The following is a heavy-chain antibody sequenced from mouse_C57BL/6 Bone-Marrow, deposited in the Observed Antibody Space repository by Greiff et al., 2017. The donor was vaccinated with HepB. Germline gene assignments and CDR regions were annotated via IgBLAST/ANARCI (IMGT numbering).Heavy chain of an antibody. Sequence: LVESGAELVRPGSSVKLSCQDSYFSFMASAMHWVKQRPGHGLEWIGSFTMYSDATEYSENFKGKATLTANTSSSTAYMELSSLTAEDSAVYYCARIYYDYFDYWGQGTTLTVSS. J-gene: IGHJ2*01. CDR3: ARIYYDYFDY. V-gene: IGHV1-49*01. CDR1: YFSFMASA. CDR2: FTMYSDAT. D-gene: IGHD2-4*01.